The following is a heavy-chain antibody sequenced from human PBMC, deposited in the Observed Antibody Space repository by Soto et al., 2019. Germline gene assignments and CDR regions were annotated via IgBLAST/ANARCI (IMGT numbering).Heavy chain of an antibody. CDR2: IDPSDSYT. CDR3: ARHRDYSTYFDAFDI. CDR1: GYSFTSYW. J-gene: IGHJ3*02. Sequence: PVESLKISWQGSGYSFTSYWISWVRQMPGKGLEWMGRIDPSDSYTNYSPSFQGHVTISADKSISTAYLQWSSLKASDTAMYYCARHRDYSTYFDAFDIWGQGTMVTVSS. V-gene: IGHV5-10-1*01. D-gene: IGHD4-4*01.